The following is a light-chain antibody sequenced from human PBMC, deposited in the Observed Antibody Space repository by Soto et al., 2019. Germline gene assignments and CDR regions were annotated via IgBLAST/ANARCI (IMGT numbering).Light chain of an antibody. CDR1: SPNIGTNS. J-gene: IGLJ2*01. CDR2: RNN. CDR3: AAWDDSLNGPV. V-gene: IGLV1-44*01. Sequence: QSVLTQQPSASGTPGQRVTISCSGSSPNIGTNSVNWYQQLPGTAPKLLIYRNNERPSGVPDRFSGSKSGTSASLAISGLQSDDEAHYYCAAWDDSLNGPVFGGGTKVTVL.